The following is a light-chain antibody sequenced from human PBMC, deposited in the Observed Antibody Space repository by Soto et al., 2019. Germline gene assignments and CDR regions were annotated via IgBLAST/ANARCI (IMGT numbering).Light chain of an antibody. CDR3: QQYGSLGT. J-gene: IGKJ1*01. V-gene: IGKV3-20*01. CDR1: QSFSSSY. Sequence: ENVLTQSPGTLSLSPGERATLSCRASQSFSSSYLAWYQQKPGQAPRLLIYGTSTRATGVPDRFSGSGSQTYFTLTISRLEPEDFAVYYCQQYGSLGTFGQGTRVEIK. CDR2: GTS.